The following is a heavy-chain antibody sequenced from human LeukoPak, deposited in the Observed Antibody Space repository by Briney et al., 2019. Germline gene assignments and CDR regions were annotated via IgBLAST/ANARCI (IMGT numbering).Heavy chain of an antibody. CDR3: AGRKSRGFDY. CDR1: GFPFSNHA. CDR2: ISYDGSNK. D-gene: IGHD2-15*01. J-gene: IGHJ4*02. Sequence: PGRCLILSFAAPGFPFSNHAVHWVRQAPGRGLEWVAVISYDGSNKSYAASVKGRFTISRDNSKNTLYLQMNSRRAEDTAVYYCAGRKSRGFDYWGQGTLVTVSS. V-gene: IGHV3-30-3*01.